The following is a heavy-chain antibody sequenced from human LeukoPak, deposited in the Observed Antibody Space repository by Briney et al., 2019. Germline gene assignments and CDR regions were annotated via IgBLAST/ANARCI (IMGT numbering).Heavy chain of an antibody. Sequence: SETLSLTCTVSGGSIRSYYWSWFRQPPGKGLEWIGYNYYSGSTKYSPSLKSRITLSLDTSKNQLSLKLTSVTAADTAVYYCARGGSMAAADWGQGTLVTVSS. CDR3: ARGGSMAAAD. CDR2: NYYSGST. V-gene: IGHV4-59*01. D-gene: IGHD6-13*01. CDR1: GGSIRSYY. J-gene: IGHJ4*02.